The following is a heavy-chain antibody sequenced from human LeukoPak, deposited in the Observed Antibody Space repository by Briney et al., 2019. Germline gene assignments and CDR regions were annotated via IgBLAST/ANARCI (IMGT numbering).Heavy chain of an antibody. J-gene: IGHJ4*02. Sequence: PSQTLSLTCTVSGGSISSGGYYWSWIRQHPGKGLEWIGYIYYSGSTYYNPSLKSRVTISVDTSKNQFSLKLSSVTAADTAVYYCARSHSSSWSYYFDYWGQGTLVTVSS. D-gene: IGHD6-13*01. CDR2: IYYSGST. CDR3: ARSHSSSWSYYFDY. V-gene: IGHV4-31*03. CDR1: GGSISSGGYY.